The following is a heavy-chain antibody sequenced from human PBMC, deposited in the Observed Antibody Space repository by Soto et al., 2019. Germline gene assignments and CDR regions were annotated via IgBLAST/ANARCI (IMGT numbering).Heavy chain of an antibody. CDR2: VSGSAGST. V-gene: IGHV3-23*01. Sequence: EVQLLESGGGLVQPGGSLRLTCAASGFTFSIYVMTWVRQAPGKGLEWVSAVSGSAGSTYYADSVKGRFSISRDNAKNTLYLQVNSLTADDTAVYYCAWLQGNARNAVDVWGHGTMVTVSS. CDR1: GFTFSIYV. D-gene: IGHD1-1*01. CDR3: AWLQGNARNAVDV. J-gene: IGHJ3*01.